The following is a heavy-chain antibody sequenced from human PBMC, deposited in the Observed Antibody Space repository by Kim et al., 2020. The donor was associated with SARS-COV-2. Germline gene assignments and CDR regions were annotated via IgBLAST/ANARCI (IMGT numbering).Heavy chain of an antibody. CDR3: AKDGGGY. D-gene: IGHD6-25*01. CDR2: SGGST. J-gene: IGHJ4*02. V-gene: IGHV3-23*01. Sequence: SGGSTYYADSGTGRFTISRDNSKNTLYLQMHSLRAEDTAVYYCAKDGGGYWGQGTLVTVSS.